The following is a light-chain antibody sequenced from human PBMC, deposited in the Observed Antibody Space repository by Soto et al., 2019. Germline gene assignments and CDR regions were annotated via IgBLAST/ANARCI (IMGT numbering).Light chain of an antibody. CDR3: RPNAGNYNYV. Sequence: QSALTQPASVSGSPGQSITISCTGTSSDVGGYQLVSWYQQHPGKVPKVMIYEVTKRPSGVSNRFSGSKSGNTASLTISGLQAEEEADYYFRPNAGNYNYVFGTGTKLTVL. J-gene: IGLJ1*01. V-gene: IGLV2-23*02. CDR2: EVT. CDR1: SSDVGGYQL.